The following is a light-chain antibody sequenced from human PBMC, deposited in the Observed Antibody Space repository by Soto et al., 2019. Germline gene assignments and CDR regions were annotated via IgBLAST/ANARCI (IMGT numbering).Light chain of an antibody. Sequence: DIQMTQSPSSLSASVGDRVTITCQASQDISKYLNWYQQKPGKAPTLLIYDASKLDTGVPSRFSGSGYRTAFTFSISSLQAEDIATYYCQQHDNLPLTFGGGTKVEIK. CDR1: QDISKY. CDR3: QQHDNLPLT. J-gene: IGKJ4*01. V-gene: IGKV1-33*01. CDR2: DAS.